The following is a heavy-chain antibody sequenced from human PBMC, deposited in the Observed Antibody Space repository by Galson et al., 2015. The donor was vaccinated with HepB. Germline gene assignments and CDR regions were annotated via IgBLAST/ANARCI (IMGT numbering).Heavy chain of an antibody. D-gene: IGHD3-10*01. CDR3: TTGYPYYYGSGRLPESWFDY. V-gene: IGHV3-15*01. J-gene: IGHJ4*02. CDR1: GFTFSNAW. CDR2: IKSKTDGGTT. Sequence: SLRLSCAASGFTFSNAWMSWVRQAPGKGLEWVGRIKSKTDGGTTDYAAPVKGRFTISRDDSKNTLYLQMNSLKTEDTAVYYCTTGYPYYYGSGRLPESWFDYWGQGTLVTVSS.